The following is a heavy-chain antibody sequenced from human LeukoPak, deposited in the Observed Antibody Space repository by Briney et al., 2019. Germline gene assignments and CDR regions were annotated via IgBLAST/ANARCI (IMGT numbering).Heavy chain of an antibody. CDR1: GGSISISSYY. J-gene: IGHJ4*02. V-gene: IGHV4-39*07. Sequence: PSETLSLTCTVTGGSISISSYYWTWIRQPPGEGLEWIASMYYSGTTFYNPSLKSRVTMSVDTSKNHFSLELRSVTVTDTAVYYCARAPPYDYIWGSSRRPGYFDYWGLGTLVSVSS. CDR3: ARAPPYDYIWGSSRRPGYFDY. CDR2: MYYSGTT. D-gene: IGHD3-16*01.